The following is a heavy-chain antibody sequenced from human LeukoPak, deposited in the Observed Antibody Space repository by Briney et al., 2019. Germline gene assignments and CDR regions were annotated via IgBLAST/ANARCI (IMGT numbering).Heavy chain of an antibody. CDR3: ARGSTVTTGYYYMDV. D-gene: IGHD4-17*01. J-gene: IGHJ6*03. CDR1: GDSISSHHY. V-gene: IGHV4-38-2*01. CDR2: IYHRGST. Sequence: SETLSLTCAVSGDSISSHHYWGWIRQPPGKGLEWIGSIYHRGSTYYNPSLKSRVTVSVDTSKNLFSLKLSSVTAADTAVYYCARGSTVTTGYYYMDVWGKGTTVTVSS.